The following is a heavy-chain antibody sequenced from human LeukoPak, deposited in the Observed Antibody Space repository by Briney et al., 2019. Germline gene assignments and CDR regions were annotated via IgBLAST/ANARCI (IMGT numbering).Heavy chain of an antibody. D-gene: IGHD5-18*01. CDR1: GYTFTSYG. Sequence: ASVKVSCKASGYTFTSYGISWVRQAPGQGLEWMGWISAYNGNTNYAQKLQGRVTMTTDTSTSTAYMELRSLRSDDTAVYYCARELRGYSYGYDPDYYYYGMDVWGQGTTVTVSS. J-gene: IGHJ6*02. CDR3: ARELRGYSYGYDPDYYYYGMDV. CDR2: ISAYNGNT. V-gene: IGHV1-18*01.